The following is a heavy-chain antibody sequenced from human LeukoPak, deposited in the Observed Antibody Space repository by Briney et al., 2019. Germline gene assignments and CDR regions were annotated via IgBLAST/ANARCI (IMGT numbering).Heavy chain of an antibody. V-gene: IGHV3-7*01. J-gene: IGHJ4*02. D-gene: IGHD4/OR15-4a*01. CDR2: MSPDGTEK. Sequence: GGSLRLSCAASGFTFSSSWMGWVRQTPEKGLEWVANMSPDGTEKYYVDSVKGRFTISRDNAKNSLYLQMNSLRAEDTAVYSCARRTNYLAFDYWGQGTLVTVSS. CDR1: GFTFSSSW. CDR3: ARRTNYLAFDY.